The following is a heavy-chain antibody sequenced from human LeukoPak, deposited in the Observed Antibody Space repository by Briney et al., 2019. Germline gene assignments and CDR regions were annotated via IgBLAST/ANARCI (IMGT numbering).Heavy chain of an antibody. Sequence: ASVKVSCKASGYTFTGYYFHWVRQAPGQGFEWMGWINPNTAGTNYAQKFLGGVTLTWDTSISTAYMELNRLTSDDTAVYYCATSAGDYRAGHYYYMGVWGKGTSVTVSS. CDR1: GYTFTGYY. CDR3: ATSAGDYRAGHYYYMGV. J-gene: IGHJ6*03. D-gene: IGHD4-11*01. V-gene: IGHV1-2*02. CDR2: INPNTAGT.